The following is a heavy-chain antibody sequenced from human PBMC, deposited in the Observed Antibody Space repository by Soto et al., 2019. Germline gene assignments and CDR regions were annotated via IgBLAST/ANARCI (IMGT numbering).Heavy chain of an antibody. J-gene: IGHJ5*02. V-gene: IGHV3-11*01. CDR3: ARDEQNLYCSGGSCYIRSGNNWFDP. CDR2: ISSSGSTI. D-gene: IGHD2-15*01. CDR1: GFTFSDYY. Sequence: PGGSLRLSCAASGFTFSDYYMSWIRQAPGKGLEWVSYISSSGSTIYYADSVKGRFTISRDNAKNSLYLQMNSLRAEDTAVYYCARDEQNLYCSGGSCYIRSGNNWFDPWGQGTLVTVSS.